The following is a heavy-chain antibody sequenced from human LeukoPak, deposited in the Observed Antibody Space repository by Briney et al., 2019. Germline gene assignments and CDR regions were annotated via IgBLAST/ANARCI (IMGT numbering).Heavy chain of an antibody. V-gene: IGHV4-39*01. CDR3: ARRHNWVL. D-gene: IGHD1-1*01. CDR1: GGSLSGSFSY. J-gene: IGHJ4*02. Sequence: SETLSLTCTVSGGSLSGSFSYWGWIRQPPGKGLEWIGSIYYSGSTYYNPSLESRVTISVDTSKNQFSLKLTSVSAADTAVYYCARRHNWVLWGQGTLVTVSS. CDR2: IYYSGST.